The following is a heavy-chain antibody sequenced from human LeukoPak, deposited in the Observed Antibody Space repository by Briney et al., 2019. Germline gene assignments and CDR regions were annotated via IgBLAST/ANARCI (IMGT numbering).Heavy chain of an antibody. Sequence: SETLSLTCTVSGGSLSSYYWSWIRQPAGKGLEWIGRIYTSGSTNYNPSLKSRVTMSVDTSKNQFSLKLSSVTAADTAVYYCAREITYYDILTGPAYFDYWGQGTLVTVSS. CDR3: AREITYYDILTGPAYFDY. CDR1: GGSLSSYY. V-gene: IGHV4-4*07. J-gene: IGHJ4*02. D-gene: IGHD3-9*01. CDR2: IYTSGST.